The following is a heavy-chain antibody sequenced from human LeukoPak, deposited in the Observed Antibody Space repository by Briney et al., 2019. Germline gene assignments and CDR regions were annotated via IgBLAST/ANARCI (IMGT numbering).Heavy chain of an antibody. CDR2: INYSGNT. CDR1: GDSISSYY. Sequence: SETLSLTCTVSGDSISSYYWSWIRQPPGKGLEWMGYINYSGNTNYNPSLKRRRTISVDTSKKRFSLRLTSVTAADTAVYYCAREGRQDYVYFDCWGQGTLVTVSS. J-gene: IGHJ4*02. D-gene: IGHD4-17*01. CDR3: AREGRQDYVYFDC. V-gene: IGHV4-59*01.